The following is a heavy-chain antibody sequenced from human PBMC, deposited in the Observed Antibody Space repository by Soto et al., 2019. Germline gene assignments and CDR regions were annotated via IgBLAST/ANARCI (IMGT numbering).Heavy chain of an antibody. D-gene: IGHD6-6*01. CDR3: AKGSSSSRPYYFDH. J-gene: IGHJ4*02. V-gene: IGHV3-23*01. Sequence: EVQLLESGGGFVQPGGSLRLSCAASRFTFSNYAMSWVRQAPGEGLEWVSAISGSGVGTYYADSVRGRFTISRDNSKNTLSLNMNSLRAEDTAVYYCAKGSSSSRPYYFDHWGQGTLVTVSS. CDR1: RFTFSNYA. CDR2: ISGSGVGT.